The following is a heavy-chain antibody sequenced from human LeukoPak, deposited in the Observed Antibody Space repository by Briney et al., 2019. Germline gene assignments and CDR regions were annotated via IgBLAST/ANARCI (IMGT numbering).Heavy chain of an antibody. J-gene: IGHJ3*01. CDR3: ARDSGRLKNVADV. CDR1: GGSASSGSYY. D-gene: IGHD2-21*01. V-gene: IGHV4-61*01. Sequence: SETLSLTCTVSGGSASSGSYYWSWIRQPPGKGLEWIGYIYYSGSTNYNPSLKSRVTISVDTSKNQFSLKLSSVTAADTAVYYCARDSGRLKNVADVWGQGTMVTVSS. CDR2: IYYSGST.